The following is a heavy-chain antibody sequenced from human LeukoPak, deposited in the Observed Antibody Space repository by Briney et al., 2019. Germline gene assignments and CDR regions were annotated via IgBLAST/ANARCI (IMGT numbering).Heavy chain of an antibody. D-gene: IGHD4-17*01. CDR1: GGSISSYY. J-gene: IGHJ6*02. CDR2: TYHTGST. V-gene: IGHV4-59*08. Sequence: SETLSLTCTVSGGSISSYYWSWIRQPPGKGLEWIGSTYHTGSTNYNPSLKSRVTISVDTSKNQFSLKVSSVTAADTAVYYCARGPDYGDYRTHDYYSYGMDVWGQGTTVAVSS. CDR3: ARGPDYGDYRTHDYYSYGMDV.